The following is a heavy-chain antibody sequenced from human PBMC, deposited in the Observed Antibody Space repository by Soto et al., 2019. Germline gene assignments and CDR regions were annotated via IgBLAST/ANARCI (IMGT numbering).Heavy chain of an antibody. V-gene: IGHV4-61*08. J-gene: IGHJ4*02. CDR3: AKTWHNKWELPGTFDS. Sequence: QVQLQESGPGLVRPSETLSLTCTVSGGSVSSGGYYWSWIRRPPGKGLVWIGFIYYSGSTNYSPSLQSRVTMSLDTSETQVALRLASVTAADTAVYYCAKTWHNKWELPGTFDSWSQGTLVVVTS. D-gene: IGHD1-26*01. CDR2: IYYSGST. CDR1: GGSVSSGGYY.